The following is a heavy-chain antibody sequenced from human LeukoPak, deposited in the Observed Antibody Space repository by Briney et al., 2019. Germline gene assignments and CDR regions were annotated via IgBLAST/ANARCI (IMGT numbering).Heavy chain of an antibody. CDR2: ISSSSSYI. V-gene: IGHV3-21*01. J-gene: IGHJ4*02. CDR3: AREGSDCSSTSCYYFDY. Sequence: GGSLRLSCAASGFTFSSYSMNWVRQAPGKGLEWVSSISSSSSYIYYADSVKGRFTISRDNAKNSLYLQMNSLRAEDTAVYYCAREGSDCSSTSCYYFDYWGQGTLVTVSS. CDR1: GFTFSSYS. D-gene: IGHD2-2*01.